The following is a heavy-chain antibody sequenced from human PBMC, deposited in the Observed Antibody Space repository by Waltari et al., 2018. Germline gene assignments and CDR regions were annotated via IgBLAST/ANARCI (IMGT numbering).Heavy chain of an antibody. CDR3: ARPSTEYYYYYYYMDV. CDR1: GFPFSNYE. Sequence: EVQVVESGGGLVQPGGSLRVSCAASGFPFSNYEMNWVRQAPGKGLEWVSYISNSGSTVYYADSVKGRFTISRDNAKNSLYLEMNSLRAEDTAVYYCARPSTEYYYYYYYMDVWGKGTTVTVS. CDR2: ISNSGSTV. V-gene: IGHV3-48*03. J-gene: IGHJ6*03.